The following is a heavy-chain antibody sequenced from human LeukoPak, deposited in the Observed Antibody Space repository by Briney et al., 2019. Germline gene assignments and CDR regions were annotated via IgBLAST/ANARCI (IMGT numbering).Heavy chain of an antibody. J-gene: IGHJ4*02. V-gene: IGHV4-4*07. D-gene: IGHD3-3*01. CDR1: GGSISSYY. CDR3: ARGRDYDFWSGYLAYDY. Sequence: PSETLSLTCTVSGGSISSYYWSWIRRPAGKGLEWIGRIYTSGSTNYNPSLKSRVTMSVDTSKNQFSLKLSSVTAADTAVYYCARGRDYDFWSGYLAYDYWGQGTLVTVSS. CDR2: IYTSGST.